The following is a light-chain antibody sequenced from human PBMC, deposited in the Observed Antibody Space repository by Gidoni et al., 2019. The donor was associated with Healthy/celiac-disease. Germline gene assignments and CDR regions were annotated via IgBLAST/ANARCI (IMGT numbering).Light chain of an antibody. Sequence: DIQMTQSPSSLSASVGDRVTITCRASQSIRSYVNWYQQKPGKAPKLLIYAAASLQSGVPSRLSGSGSGTDFTLTISSLQPEDFATYYCPQSYSTSWTFGQGTKVEIK. CDR3: PQSYSTSWT. V-gene: IGKV1-39*01. CDR2: AAA. J-gene: IGKJ1*01. CDR1: QSIRSY.